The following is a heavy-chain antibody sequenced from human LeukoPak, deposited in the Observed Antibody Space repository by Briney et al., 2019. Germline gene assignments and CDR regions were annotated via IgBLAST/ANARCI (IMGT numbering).Heavy chain of an antibody. J-gene: IGHJ3*02. Sequence: SVKVSCKASGGTFSSYAISWVRQAPGQGLEWMGGIIPIFGTANYAQKFQGRVTITADKSTSTAYMELSSLRSEDTAVYYCARDHSVGATSMGAFDIWGQGTMVTVSS. CDR1: GGTFSSYA. D-gene: IGHD1-26*01. V-gene: IGHV1-69*06. CDR2: IIPIFGTA. CDR3: ARDHSVGATSMGAFDI.